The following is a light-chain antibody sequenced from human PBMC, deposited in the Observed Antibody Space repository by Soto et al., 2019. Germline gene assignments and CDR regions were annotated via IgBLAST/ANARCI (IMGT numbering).Light chain of an antibody. V-gene: IGKV3D-20*02. CDR2: GAS. CDR1: QSVSSTY. J-gene: IGKJ1*01. CDR3: QQRSIWPWT. Sequence: EIVLTQSPGTLSLSPGERATLSCRASQSVSSTYVAWYQQKSGQAPRLLIYGASNRATGIPDRFSGSGSGTDFTLTISRLEPEDFAVYYCQQRSIWPWTFGQGTKVDIK.